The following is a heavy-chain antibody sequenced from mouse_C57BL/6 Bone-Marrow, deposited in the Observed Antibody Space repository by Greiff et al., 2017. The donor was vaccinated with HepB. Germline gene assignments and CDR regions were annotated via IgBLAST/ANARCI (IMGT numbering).Heavy chain of an antibody. V-gene: IGHV14-4*01. CDR1: GFNIKDDY. J-gene: IGHJ3*01. CDR3: TTDYDYFWFAY. Sequence: QSGAELVRPGASVKLSCTASGFNIKDDYMHWVKQRPEQGLEWIGWIDPENGDTEYASKFQGKATITADTSSNTAYLQLSSLTSEDTAVYYCTTDYDYFWFAYWGQGTLVTVSA. D-gene: IGHD2-4*01. CDR2: IDPENGDT.